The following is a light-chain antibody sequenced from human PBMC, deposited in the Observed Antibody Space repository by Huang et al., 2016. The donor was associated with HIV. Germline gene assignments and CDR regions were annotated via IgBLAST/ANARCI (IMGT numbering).Light chain of an antibody. J-gene: IGKJ1*01. V-gene: IGKV2-28*01. CDR1: QSLLHSNGNTY. CDR3: MQSLQTPRT. CDR2: LIS. Sequence: DIVMTQSPLSLPVTPGEPASISCRSNQSLLHSNGNTYLDWYLQKQGQSPQLLIYLISNRASGVPDRFSGSGSGTDFTLKISRVQADDFGVYYCMQSLQTPRTFGQGSKVEI.